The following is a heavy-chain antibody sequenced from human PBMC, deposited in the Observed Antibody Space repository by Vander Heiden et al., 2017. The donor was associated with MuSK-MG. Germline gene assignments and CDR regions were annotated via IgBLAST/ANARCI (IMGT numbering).Heavy chain of an antibody. CDR1: GVSFRGYY. CDR2: INHSGST. CDR3: ARGGGDCGGDCDPFDY. Sequence: QVQLQQWGAGLLKPSVTLSLTCAVYGVSFRGYYWSWIRQPPGKGLEWIGEINHSGSTNDNPSLKGRVTIAVDTSKNQFSLKLSLVTAADTAVDYGARGGGDCGGDCDPFDYWGQGTLVTVSS. D-gene: IGHD2-21*01. J-gene: IGHJ4*02. V-gene: IGHV4-34*01.